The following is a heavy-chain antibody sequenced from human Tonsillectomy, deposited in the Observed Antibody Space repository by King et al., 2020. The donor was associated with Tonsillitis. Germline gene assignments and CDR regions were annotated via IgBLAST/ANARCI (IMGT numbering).Heavy chain of an antibody. D-gene: IGHD3-10*01. V-gene: IGHV5-51*01. Sequence: VQLVESGAEVKKPGESLKISCKGSGYSFAYYWIGWVRQMPGNGLEWMGIIFPGDSDTRYSPSFQGQVTISADKSIRTAYLQWGSLKASDTAMYYCARLSGGFGEFDWFDPWGQGTLVTVSS. J-gene: IGHJ5*02. CDR2: IFPGDSDT. CDR1: GYSFAYYW. CDR3: ARLSGGFGEFDWFDP.